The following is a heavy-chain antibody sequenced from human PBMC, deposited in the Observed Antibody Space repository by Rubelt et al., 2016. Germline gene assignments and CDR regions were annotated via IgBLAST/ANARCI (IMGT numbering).Heavy chain of an antibody. V-gene: IGHV4-34*02. CDR3: AGGYDYYGSGRGDAFDI. Sequence: QVQLQQGGAGLLKPSETLSLTCAVYGGSFSGYYWSWIRQPPGKGLEWIGEINLGGSSNYNPSLKTRVTISVDTSKNQFSLKLSSVTAADTAVYYCAGGYDYYGSGRGDAFDIWGQGTMVTVSS. CDR1: GGSFSGYY. CDR2: INLGGSS. J-gene: IGHJ3*02. D-gene: IGHD3-10*01.